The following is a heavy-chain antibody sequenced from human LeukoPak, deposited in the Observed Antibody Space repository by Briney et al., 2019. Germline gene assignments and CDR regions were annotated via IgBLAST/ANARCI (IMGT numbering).Heavy chain of an antibody. V-gene: IGHV4-59*08. CDR3: ARHCASGTCAFDI. CDR1: GGSISTYY. J-gene: IGHJ3*02. D-gene: IGHD6-13*01. Sequence: SETLSLTCTVSGGSISTYYWSWIRQPPGRGLEWIGYIYFTGSTNYNPSLQSRVTISVDTSKNQFSLKLTSVTAADTAVYYCARHCASGTCAFDIWGQGTMVTISS. CDR2: IYFTGST.